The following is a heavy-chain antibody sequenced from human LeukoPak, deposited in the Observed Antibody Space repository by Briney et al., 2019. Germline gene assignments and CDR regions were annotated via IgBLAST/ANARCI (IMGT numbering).Heavy chain of an antibody. V-gene: IGHV3-21*04. CDR2: ISSSSYI. CDR1: GFTFSSYS. CDR3: AKVRSTSCLDY. J-gene: IGHJ4*02. Sequence: GGSLRLSCAASGFTFSSYSMNWVRQAPGKGLEWVSSISSSSYIYYADSVKGRFTISRDNSKNTLYLQMNSLRAEDTAVYYCAKVRSTSCLDYWGQGTLVTVSS. D-gene: IGHD2-2*01.